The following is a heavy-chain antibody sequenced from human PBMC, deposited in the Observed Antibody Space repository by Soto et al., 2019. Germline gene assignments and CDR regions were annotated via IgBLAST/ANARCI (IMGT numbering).Heavy chain of an antibody. D-gene: IGHD3-3*01. J-gene: IGHJ4*02. CDR2: IKSKAEAATR. V-gene: IGHV3-15*01. CDR1: GFIFSDAW. CDR3: ASGTGKSDFDY. Sequence: GGSLRLSCAASGFIFSDAWMSWVRKAPGKGLEWVGRIKSKAEAATRDFAAPVKGRFAISRDDSKNTVFLQMNSLKIEDSGVYYCASGTGKSDFDYWGLGILVTVS.